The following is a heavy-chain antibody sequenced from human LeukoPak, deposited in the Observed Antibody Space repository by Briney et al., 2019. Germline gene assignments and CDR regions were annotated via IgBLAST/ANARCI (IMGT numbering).Heavy chain of an antibody. Sequence: SEALSLTCAVSRDSLSRYYWSCMREPPGKGRVWVGYIYYSGSTNYNPSLQSPVTISVDTSKNQFSLKLRSAKAADASLYDRARYLRSGYNGWFDPWGQGTLVTVSS. CDR2: IYYSGST. D-gene: IGHD3-22*01. CDR1: RDSLSRYY. J-gene: IGHJ5*02. CDR3: ARYLRSGYNGWFDP. V-gene: IGHV4-59*01.